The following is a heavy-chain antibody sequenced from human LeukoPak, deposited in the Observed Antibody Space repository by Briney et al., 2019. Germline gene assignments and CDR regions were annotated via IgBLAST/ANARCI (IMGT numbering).Heavy chain of an antibody. CDR3: ARTSRGFDY. J-gene: IGHJ4*02. V-gene: IGHV3-11*04. CDR2: INTSGDTI. Sequence: GGSLRLSCAASGFTFSDYYMSWMRQAPGEGLVWVSYINTSGDTIYYADSVKGRFTMSRDNAKNSVYLHMNSLRAEDTAVYYCARTSRGFDYWGQGSLVTVSS. D-gene: IGHD3-10*01. CDR1: GFTFSDYY.